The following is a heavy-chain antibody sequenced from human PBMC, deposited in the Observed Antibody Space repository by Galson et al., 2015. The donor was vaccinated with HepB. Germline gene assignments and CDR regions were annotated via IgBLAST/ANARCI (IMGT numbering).Heavy chain of an antibody. Sequence: SLRLSCAASRFTFSNYAMSWVRQAPGKGLEWVSAITGSGGRTYYADSVKGRFTISRDNSKNTLYLQMNSLRAEDTAVYYCARDRVETGTTNYYYYGMDVWGQGTTVTVSS. D-gene: IGHD1-14*01. CDR3: ARDRVETGTTNYYYYGMDV. V-gene: IGHV3-23*01. CDR2: ITGSGGRT. J-gene: IGHJ6*02. CDR1: RFTFSNYA.